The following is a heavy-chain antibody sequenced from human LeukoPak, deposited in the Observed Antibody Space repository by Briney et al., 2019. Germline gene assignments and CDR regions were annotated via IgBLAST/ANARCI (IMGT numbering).Heavy chain of an antibody. Sequence: ASVKVSCTASGYTFTDYWIQWVRQAPGQGLEWMGWIDPKTGDTHYAQMFQGRVTMTRDTSFSTAYMELSRLRSDDTAVFYCARDLGTRFANSFDIWGHGTTVTVSS. J-gene: IGHJ3*02. V-gene: IGHV1-2*02. CDR1: GYTFTDYW. CDR2: IDPKTGDT. D-gene: IGHD3-3*01. CDR3: ARDLGTRFANSFDI.